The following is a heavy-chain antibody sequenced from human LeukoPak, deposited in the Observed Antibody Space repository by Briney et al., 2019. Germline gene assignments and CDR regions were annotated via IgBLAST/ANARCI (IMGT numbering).Heavy chain of an antibody. J-gene: IGHJ3*02. Sequence: PSETLSLTCAVSDDSFSSHYWTWIRQPPGKGLEWIGYISYIGTTNYNPSLKSRVTISIDTSKNQFSLKLSSVTAADTAVYYCARDLVTVTKGFDIWGQGTMVSVSS. CDR3: ARDLVTVTKGFDI. V-gene: IGHV4-59*11. CDR2: ISYIGTT. D-gene: IGHD4-17*01. CDR1: DDSFSSHY.